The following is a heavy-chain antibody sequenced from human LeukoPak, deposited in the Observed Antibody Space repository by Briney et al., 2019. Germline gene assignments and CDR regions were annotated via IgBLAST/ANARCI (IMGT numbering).Heavy chain of an antibody. V-gene: IGHV3-23*01. CDR3: AKAAPGDILTGYYDEFDY. CDR2: ISVSGGST. J-gene: IGHJ4*02. D-gene: IGHD3-9*01. Sequence: GGSLRLSCAASGFTFSNFGMSCVRQAPGKGLEWVSAISVSGGSTYYADSVKGRFTISRDNSKNTLYLQMNSLRAEDTAVYYRAKAAPGDILTGYYDEFDYWGQGTLVTVSS. CDR1: GFTFSNFG.